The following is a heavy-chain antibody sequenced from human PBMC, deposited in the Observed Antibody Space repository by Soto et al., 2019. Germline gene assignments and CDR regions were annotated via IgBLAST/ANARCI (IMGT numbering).Heavy chain of an antibody. CDR3: ARGERQQQRDY. V-gene: IGHV4-4*02. CDR2: IYHSGST. D-gene: IGHD6-13*01. CDR1: GDSISSSKW. Sequence: QVQLQESGPGLVKPSGTLSLTCAVSGDSISSSKWWSWVRQPPGKGLEWIGEIYHSGSTNYNPSLKXRFMISXXKSKNQFSLKLSSVTDADTAVYYCARGERQQQRDYWGQGTLVTVSS. J-gene: IGHJ4*02.